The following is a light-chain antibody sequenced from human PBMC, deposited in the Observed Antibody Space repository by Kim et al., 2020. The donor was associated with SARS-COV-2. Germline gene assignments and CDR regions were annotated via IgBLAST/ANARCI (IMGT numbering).Light chain of an antibody. CDR1: SSNIGINT. Sequence: GQRVTIACSGSSSNIGINTVNWYQQLPGTAPKLLIYTNKQRPSGVPDRFSGSKSGTSASLAISGLQSEDEADYYCATWDDSLNDVLFGGGTQLTVL. CDR2: TNK. J-gene: IGLJ2*01. CDR3: ATWDDSLNDVL. V-gene: IGLV1-44*01.